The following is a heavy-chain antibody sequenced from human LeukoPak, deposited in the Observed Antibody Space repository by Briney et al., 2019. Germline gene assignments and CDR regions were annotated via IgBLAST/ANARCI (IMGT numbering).Heavy chain of an antibody. V-gene: IGHV3-23*01. J-gene: IGHJ4*02. CDR2: ITGSGGST. D-gene: IGHD3-10*01. Sequence: GGSLRLSCAASGFTFISYGMSWVRQAPGKGLEWVSGITGSGGSTYYADSVKGRFTISRDNSKNTLYLQMNSLRAEDTAVYYCAKVPYGSGTRGGFDYWGQGTLVTVSS. CDR1: GFTFISYG. CDR3: AKVPYGSGTRGGFDY.